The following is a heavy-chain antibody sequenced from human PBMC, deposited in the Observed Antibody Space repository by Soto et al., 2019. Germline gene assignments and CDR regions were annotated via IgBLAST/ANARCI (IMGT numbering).Heavy chain of an antibody. CDR1: GFTFSSYG. J-gene: IGHJ5*02. V-gene: IGHV3-33*01. CDR3: ARDGCQEGITGTTNLFDP. CDR2: IWYDGSNK. Sequence: PGGSLRLSCAASGFTFSSYGMHWVRQAPGKGLEWVAVIWYDGSNKYYADSVKGRFTISRDNSKNTLYLQMDSLRAEDTAVYYCARDGCQEGITGTTNLFDPWGQGSLVTGSS. D-gene: IGHD1-7*01.